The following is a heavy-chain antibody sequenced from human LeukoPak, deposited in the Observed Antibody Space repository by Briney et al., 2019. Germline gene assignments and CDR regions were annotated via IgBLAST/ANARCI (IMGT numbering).Heavy chain of an antibody. D-gene: IGHD1-26*01. CDR2: ISRSGVAT. CDR1: GFTFTSFA. J-gene: IGHJ4*02. V-gene: IGHV3-23*01. CDR3: AKSKGDTFDY. Sequence: PGGTLRLSCAASGFTFTSFAMSWVRQAPGKGLEWVSTISRSGVATYYANSVKGRFTISRDNSKNTLYLQMNSLRAEDTAVYYCAKSKGDTFDYWAQGTLVTVSS.